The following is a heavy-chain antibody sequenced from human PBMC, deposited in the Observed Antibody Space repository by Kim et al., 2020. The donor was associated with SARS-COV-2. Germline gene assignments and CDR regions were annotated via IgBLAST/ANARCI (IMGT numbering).Heavy chain of an antibody. J-gene: IGHJ4*02. CDR2: IYYTGST. Sequence: SETLSLTCTVSGGSISSYYWSWIRQPPGKGLEWIGYIYYTGSTNYNPSLKSRVTMSVDTSKNQFSLKLSSVTAADTAVYYCARSSGYYSHLDYWGQGTLVAVSS. CDR1: GGSISSYY. D-gene: IGHD3-22*01. CDR3: ARSSGYYSHLDY. V-gene: IGHV4-59*01.